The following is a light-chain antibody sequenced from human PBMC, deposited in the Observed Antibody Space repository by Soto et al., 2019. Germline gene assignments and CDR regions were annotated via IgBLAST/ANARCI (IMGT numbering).Light chain of an antibody. V-gene: IGLV1-47*01. Sequence: QSVLTQPASASGTPGQRVSIGCSGSNSNIGTNSVHWYQQLPGMAPQPLIYKNNQRPSGVPDRFAGSKSGTSASLAISGLRSEDEAHYFCASRDDGLSAVVFGGGTQLTVL. CDR1: NSNIGTNS. J-gene: IGLJ3*02. CDR3: ASRDDGLSAVV. CDR2: KNN.